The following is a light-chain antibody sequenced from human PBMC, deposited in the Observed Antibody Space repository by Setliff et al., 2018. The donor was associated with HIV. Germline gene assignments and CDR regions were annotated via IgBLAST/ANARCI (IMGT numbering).Light chain of an antibody. CDR3: AAWDDSLNGYV. CDR2: SNF. V-gene: IGLV1-44*01. CDR1: ISNIGSNT. J-gene: IGLJ1*01. Sequence: QSALTQPPSASGTPGQRVTISCSGSISNIGSNTINWYQRLPGTAPKLLIYSNFQRPSGVPDRFSASKSGTSASLAISGLQSDDEADYYCAAWDDSLNGYVFGTGT.